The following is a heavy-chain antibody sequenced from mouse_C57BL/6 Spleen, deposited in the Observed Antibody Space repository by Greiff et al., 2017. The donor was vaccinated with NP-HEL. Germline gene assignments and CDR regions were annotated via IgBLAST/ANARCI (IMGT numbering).Heavy chain of an antibody. D-gene: IGHD2-4*01. CDR2: INPNNGGT. J-gene: IGHJ3*01. CDR3: ARAYDYDVAY. Sequence: VQLQQSGPELVKPGASVKISCKASGYTFTDYYMNWVKQSHGKSLEWIGDINPNNGGTRYNQKFKGKATLTVDKSSSTAYMELRSLTSEDSAVYYCARAYDYDVAYWGQGTLVTVSA. CDR1: GYTFTDYY. V-gene: IGHV1-26*01.